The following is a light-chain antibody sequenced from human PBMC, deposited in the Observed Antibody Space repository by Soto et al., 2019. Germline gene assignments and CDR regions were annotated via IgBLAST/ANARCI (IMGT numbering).Light chain of an antibody. J-gene: IGKJ3*01. CDR2: GTS. Sequence: IQMTKSPSTLPASVGDRVTITCRASQSISNWLAWYQQKPGKAPNLLIYGTSSLQSGVPSRFSGSGSGTDFTLTISSLQPEDFATYFCQQSYSHPLTFGPGTKVDIK. CDR3: QQSYSHPLT. CDR1: QSISNW. V-gene: IGKV1-39*01.